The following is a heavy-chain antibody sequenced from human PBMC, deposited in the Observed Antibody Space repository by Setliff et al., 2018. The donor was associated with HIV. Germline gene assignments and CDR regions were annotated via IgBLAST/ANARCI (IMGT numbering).Heavy chain of an antibody. CDR2: LHSGYKT. CDR1: EFTVRSNY. D-gene: IGHD2-2*01. CDR3: TRNNVAWYQPLGYFDL. J-gene: IGHJ2*01. Sequence: PGESLKISCEASEFTVRSNYMSWVRQAPGKGLEWVSILHSGYKTSYSDSVRGRFTISRDNAKNLLFLYMDSLKTEDTAVYYCTRNNVAWYQPLGYFDLWGRGNLVTVSS. V-gene: IGHV3-53*01.